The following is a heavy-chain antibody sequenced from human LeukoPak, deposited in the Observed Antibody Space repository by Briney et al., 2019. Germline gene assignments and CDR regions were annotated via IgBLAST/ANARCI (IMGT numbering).Heavy chain of an antibody. D-gene: IGHD3-10*01. V-gene: IGHV3-30-3*01. J-gene: IGHJ4*02. Sequence: GGSLRLSCAGAGFTFASYAVHSVRQAPGKRLGWVAFISSDGTTEHYRGSVKGRFTLSRDNSKNTVSLQMSSLGTEDTAVYSCVSGRDSGSFIIDYWGQGTLVTVSS. CDR1: GFTFASYA. CDR2: ISSDGTTE. CDR3: VSGRDSGSFIIDY.